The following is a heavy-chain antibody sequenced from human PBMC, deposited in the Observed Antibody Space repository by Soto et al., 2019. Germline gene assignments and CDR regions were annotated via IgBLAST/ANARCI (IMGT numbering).Heavy chain of an antibody. J-gene: IGHJ4*02. V-gene: IGHV1-3*01. CDR2: VNAGNGDT. Sequence: ASVKVSCKASGYSFTSYTIHWVRQAPGQRLEWMGWVNAGNGDTKYSRNFQGRVSISRDTSASTAYIEVSSLRSEDTAVYYCARDPADYWGQGTLVPVSS. CDR3: ARDPADY. CDR1: GYSFTSYT.